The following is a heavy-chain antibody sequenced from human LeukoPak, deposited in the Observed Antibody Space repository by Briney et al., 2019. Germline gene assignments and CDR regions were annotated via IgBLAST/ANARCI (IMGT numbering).Heavy chain of an antibody. CDR3: ATGYYEPFAT. J-gene: IGHJ5*02. Sequence: ASETLSLTCSVSGASLSSYYWVWLRQSPGKRLEGSGYVSDTGKTDSNPSLKSRVTISLDMSKKQFSLRLRSVTAADSAVYYCATGYYEPFATWGPGILVTVSS. CDR1: GASLSSYY. V-gene: IGHV4-59*01. CDR2: VSDTGKT. D-gene: IGHD3-22*01.